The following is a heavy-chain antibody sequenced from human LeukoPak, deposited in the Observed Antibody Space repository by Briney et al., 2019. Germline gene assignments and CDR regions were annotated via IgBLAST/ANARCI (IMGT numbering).Heavy chain of an antibody. D-gene: IGHD6-19*01. V-gene: IGHV1-69*04. Sequence: SVKVSCKASGGTFSNYAINWVRQAPGQGLEWMGRIIPILGVANYAQKFQGRVTITADKSTTTAYMELRSLRSEDTAVYYCARSWLHWGQGTLVTVSS. CDR3: ARSWLH. CDR2: IIPILGVA. J-gene: IGHJ4*02. CDR1: GGTFSNYA.